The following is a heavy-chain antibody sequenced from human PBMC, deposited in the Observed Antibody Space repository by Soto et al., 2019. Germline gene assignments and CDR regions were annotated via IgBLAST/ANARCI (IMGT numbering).Heavy chain of an antibody. Sequence: GESLKVSCKGSGYSFTSYWIGWVRQMPGKGLEWMGIIYPGDSDTRYSPSFQGQVTISADKSISTAYLQWSSLKASDTAMYYCARSRGITGTTGEVGYYYYYYYMDVWGKGTTVTVSS. CDR3: ARSRGITGTTGEVGYYYYYYYMDV. CDR1: GYSFTSYW. J-gene: IGHJ6*03. D-gene: IGHD1-7*01. CDR2: IYPGDSDT. V-gene: IGHV5-51*01.